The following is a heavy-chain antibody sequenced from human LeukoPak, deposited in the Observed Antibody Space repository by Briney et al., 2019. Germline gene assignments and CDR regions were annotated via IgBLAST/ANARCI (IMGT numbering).Heavy chain of an antibody. D-gene: IGHD6-19*01. Sequence: GGSLRLSCAASGFTLSSYAMGWVSQAPGEGLEWVSAISGSGGSTYYADSVKGRFTISRDNSKNTLYLQMNSLRAEDTDVYYCAKGPSGYSSGWYYFDYWGQGTLVTVSS. CDR1: GFTLSSYA. J-gene: IGHJ4*02. CDR3: AKGPSGYSSGWYYFDY. CDR2: ISGSGGST. V-gene: IGHV3-23*01.